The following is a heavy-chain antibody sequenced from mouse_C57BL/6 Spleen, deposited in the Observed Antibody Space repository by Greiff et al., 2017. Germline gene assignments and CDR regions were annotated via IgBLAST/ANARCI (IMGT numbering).Heavy chain of an antibody. CDR1: GFNIKDYY. J-gene: IGHJ3*01. CDR3: TTTVIYYGNYRDFAY. V-gene: IGHV14-1*01. D-gene: IGHD2-1*01. Sequence: VQLQQSGAELVRPGASVKLSCTASGFNIKDYYMHWVKQRPEQGLEWIGRIDPEDGDTEYAPKFQGKATMTADTSSNTAYLQLSSLTSEDTAVYYCTTTVIYYGNYRDFAYWGQGTLVTVSA. CDR2: IDPEDGDT.